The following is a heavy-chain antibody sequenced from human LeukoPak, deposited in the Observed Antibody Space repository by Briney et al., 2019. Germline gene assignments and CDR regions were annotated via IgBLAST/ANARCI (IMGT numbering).Heavy chain of an antibody. D-gene: IGHD3-10*01. CDR3: ARDYPGGFGEWGMI. CDR1: GYTFTGYY. J-gene: IGHJ4*02. V-gene: IGHV1-2*02. CDR2: INPNSGGT. Sequence: GASVKVSCKASGYTFTGYYMHWVRQAPGQGLEWMGWINPNSGGTNYAQKFQGRVTMTRDTSISTAYMELSRLRSDDTAVYYCARDYPGGFGEWGMIWGQGTLVTVSS.